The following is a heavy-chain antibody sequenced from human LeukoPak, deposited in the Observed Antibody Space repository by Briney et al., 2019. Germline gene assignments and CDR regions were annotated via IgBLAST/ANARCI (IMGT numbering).Heavy chain of an antibody. J-gene: IGHJ6*04. V-gene: IGHV4-38-2*01. CDR3: ASHQDIVVVNV. Sequence: PGGSLRLSCAASGFTFSDYYMSWIRQAPGKGLEWIGSIDHIGTTYYNPSVKSRVIVSIDTSKNQFSLKVTSLTAADTAVYYCASHQDIVVVNVWGKGTTVTVSS. CDR1: GFTFSDYY. CDR2: IDHIGTT. D-gene: IGHD2-15*01.